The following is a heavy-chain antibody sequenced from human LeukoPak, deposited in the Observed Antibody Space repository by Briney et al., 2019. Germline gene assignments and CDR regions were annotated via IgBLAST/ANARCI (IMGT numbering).Heavy chain of an antibody. CDR1: GGSISSGGYY. V-gene: IGHV4-31*03. CDR2: IYYSGST. CDR3: ARIPAYDYVWGNPNWFDP. D-gene: IGHD3-16*01. Sequence: SETLSLTCTVSGGSISSGGYYWSWIRQHPGKGLEWIGYIYYSGSTYYNPSLKSRVTISVDTSKNQFSLKLSSVTAADTAVYYCARIPAYDYVWGNPNWFDPWGQGTLVTVSS. J-gene: IGHJ5*02.